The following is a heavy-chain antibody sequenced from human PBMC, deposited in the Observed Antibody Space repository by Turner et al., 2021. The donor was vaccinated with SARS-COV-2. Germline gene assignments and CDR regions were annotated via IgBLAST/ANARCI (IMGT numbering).Heavy chain of an antibody. D-gene: IGHD3-16*01. CDR3: ARFGDYVGGSYASGYYYGMDL. CDR2: IIPIFGTA. CDR1: GATFSNSA. J-gene: IGHJ6*02. Sequence: QVQLGQSGAEVTKPGSSVKVSCKASGATFSNSAISWVRQAPGQGLEWMGGIIPIFGTANYAQKFQGRVTITADEPTITADESTSTAYMDLSSLRSEDTAVYYCARFGDYVGGSYASGYYYGMDLWGQGTTVTVSS. V-gene: IGHV1-69*01.